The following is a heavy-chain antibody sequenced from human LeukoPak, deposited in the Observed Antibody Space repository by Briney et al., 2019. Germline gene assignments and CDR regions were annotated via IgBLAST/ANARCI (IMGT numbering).Heavy chain of an antibody. CDR3: AREREREALDY. Sequence: GGSLRLSCAASGFTFSTYSMNWVRQAPGKGLEWVSSISSSSSYIYYADSVKGRFTTSRDNAKNSLYLQMNSLRAEDTAVYYCAREREREALDYWGQGTLVTVSS. CDR1: GFTFSTYS. CDR2: ISSSSSYI. D-gene: IGHD5-24*01. V-gene: IGHV3-21*01. J-gene: IGHJ4*02.